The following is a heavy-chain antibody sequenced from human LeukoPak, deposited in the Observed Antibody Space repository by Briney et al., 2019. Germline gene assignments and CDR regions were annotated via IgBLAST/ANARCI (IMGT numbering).Heavy chain of an antibody. V-gene: IGHV3-48*03. CDR2: ISSSGSTI. CDR1: GFTFSSYE. J-gene: IGHJ4*02. CDR3: ARVPPGYYDSSGYYYDY. D-gene: IGHD3-22*01. Sequence: QPGGSLRLSCAASGFTFSSYEMNWVRQAPGKGLEWVSYISSSGSTIYYADSVKGRFTISGDNAKNSLYLQMNSLRAEDTAVYYCARVPPGYYDSSGYYYDYWGQGTLVTVSS.